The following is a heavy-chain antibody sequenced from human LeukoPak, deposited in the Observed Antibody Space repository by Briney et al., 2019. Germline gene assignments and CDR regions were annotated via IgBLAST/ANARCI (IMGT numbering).Heavy chain of an antibody. V-gene: IGHV3-64*04. CDR1: GFTFNRFY. D-gene: IGHD6-13*01. CDR2: ISSSGATT. J-gene: IGHJ4*02. Sequence: PGGSLRLSCSASGFTFNRFYLHWVRQAPGKGLEFVSHISSSGATTYYADSVKGRFTISRDNSKNTLYLQMNSLRAEDTAVYYCAKTRPLDSSSWSHGDYWGQGTLVTVSS. CDR3: AKTRPLDSSSWSHGDY.